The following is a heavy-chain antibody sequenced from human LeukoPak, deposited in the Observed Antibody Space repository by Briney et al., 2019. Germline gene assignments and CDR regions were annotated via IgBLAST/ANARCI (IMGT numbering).Heavy chain of an antibody. J-gene: IGHJ4*02. Sequence: PSETLSLTCAVYGGPLSGYYWSWIRQPPGKGLEWIGEINHSGTTNYNPSLKSRVTISVDTSKNQFSLNLSSVTAADTAVYYCARGPTTYYNFWSGPVFDYWGQGTLVTVSS. D-gene: IGHD3-3*01. CDR2: INHSGTT. V-gene: IGHV4-34*01. CDR1: GGPLSGYY. CDR3: ARGPTTYYNFWSGPVFDY.